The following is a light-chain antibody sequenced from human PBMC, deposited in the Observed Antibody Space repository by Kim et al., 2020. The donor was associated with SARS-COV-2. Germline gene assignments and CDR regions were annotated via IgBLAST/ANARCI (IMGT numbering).Light chain of an antibody. J-gene: IGLJ3*02. CDR2: KDS. CDR1: VLAKKY. Sequence: VSAGQTARITCSGDVLAKKYARWFQQKPGQAPVLVIYKDSERPSGIPERFSGSSSGTTVTLTISGAQVEDEADYYCYSAADNNLVFGGGTKLTVL. CDR3: YSAADNNLV. V-gene: IGLV3-27*01.